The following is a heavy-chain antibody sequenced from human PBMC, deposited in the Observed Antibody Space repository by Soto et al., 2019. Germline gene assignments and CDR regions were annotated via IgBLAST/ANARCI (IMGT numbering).Heavy chain of an antibody. V-gene: IGHV3-30*18. CDR1: GFILSRYS. Sequence: QVQLVESGGGVVQPGTSLRLSCAASGFILSRYSIHWVRQAPGKGLEWVAVISYDGNTQYYGDSVKGRFIVSRDNSKNTLYMQMNYLRAEDTAVYYCAKVSRASRISTPDFDSWGQGTLVSVSS. CDR3: AKVSRASRISTPDFDS. CDR2: ISYDGNTQ. J-gene: IGHJ4*02.